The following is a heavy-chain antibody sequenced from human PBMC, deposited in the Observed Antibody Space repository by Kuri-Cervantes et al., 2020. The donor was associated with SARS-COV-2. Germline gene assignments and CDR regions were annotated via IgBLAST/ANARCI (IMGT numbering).Heavy chain of an antibody. Sequence: SETLSLTCTVSGGSISSSSYYWGWIRQPPGKGLEWIGSIYHSGSTYYNPSLKSRVTISVDRSKNQFSLKLSSVTAADTAVYYCARDDKTFWGGLFDYWGQGTLVTVSS. D-gene: IGHD3-3*01. CDR1: GGSISSSSYY. CDR2: IYHSGST. J-gene: IGHJ4*02. CDR3: ARDDKTFWGGLFDY. V-gene: IGHV4-39*07.